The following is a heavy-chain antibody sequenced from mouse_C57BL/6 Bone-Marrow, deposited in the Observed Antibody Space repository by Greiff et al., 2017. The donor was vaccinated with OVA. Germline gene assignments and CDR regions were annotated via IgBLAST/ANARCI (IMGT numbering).Heavy chain of an antibody. J-gene: IGHJ3*01. CDR2: INPYNGGT. D-gene: IGHD5-1*01. CDR1: GYTFTDYY. CDR3: ARSGDEYVAY. Sequence: EVQLQQSGPVLVKPGASVKMSCKASGYTFTDYYMNWVKQSPGKGLEWIGVINPYNGGTSYNQKFKGKATLTVDKSSSTAYMELNSLTSEDSAVYYCARSGDEYVAYWGQGTLVTVSA. V-gene: IGHV1-19*01.